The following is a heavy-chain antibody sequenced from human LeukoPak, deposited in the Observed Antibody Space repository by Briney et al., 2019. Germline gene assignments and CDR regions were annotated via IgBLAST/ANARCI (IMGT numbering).Heavy chain of an antibody. V-gene: IGHV3-49*04. CDR3: TRIGADGYTLDY. Sequence: GGSLRLSCEASGFTFSAYAMTWVRQAPGKGLECVGFIRSKAYGGTTEYAASVKGRFSISRDDSKSIAYLQMNSLKTEDAAVYYCTRIGADGYTLDYWGQGTLVTVSS. CDR1: GFTFSAYA. CDR2: IRSKAYGGTT. D-gene: IGHD5-24*01. J-gene: IGHJ4*02.